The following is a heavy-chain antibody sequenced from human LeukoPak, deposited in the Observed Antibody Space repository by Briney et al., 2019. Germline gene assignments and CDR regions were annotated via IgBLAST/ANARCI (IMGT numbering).Heavy chain of an antibody. V-gene: IGHV4-59*01. CDR2: IYYSGST. Sequence: PSETLSLTCAVYGGSFSGYYWSWIRQPPGKGLEWIGYIYYSGSTNYNPSLKSRVTISVDTSKNQFSLKLSSVTAADTAVYYCARELDDSSGYLDYWGQGTLVTVSS. J-gene: IGHJ4*02. CDR1: GGSFSGYY. D-gene: IGHD3-22*01. CDR3: ARELDDSSGYLDY.